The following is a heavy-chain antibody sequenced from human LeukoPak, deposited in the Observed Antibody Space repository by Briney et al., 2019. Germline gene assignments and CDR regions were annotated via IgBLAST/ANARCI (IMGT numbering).Heavy chain of an antibody. CDR1: SGSISTSNYY. D-gene: IGHD3-22*01. CDR2: IFYSGST. V-gene: IGHV4-39*06. J-gene: IGHJ4*02. Sequence: SETLSLTCTVSSGSISTSNYYWGWVRQPPGKALDWTGNIFYSGSTYYSPSLKSRVTRSRDTSRNQFPLKLNSVTAADTAVYYCARHVGGNEYYYDSSGYGPFDYWGQGTLVTASS. CDR3: ARHVGGNEYYYDSSGYGPFDY.